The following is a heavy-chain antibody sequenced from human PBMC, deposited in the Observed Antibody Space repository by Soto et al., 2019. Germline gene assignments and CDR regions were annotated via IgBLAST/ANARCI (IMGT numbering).Heavy chain of an antibody. Sequence: ASVKVSCKASGYTFTGYYMHWVRPAPGQGLEWMGWINPNSGGTNYAQKFQGWVTMTRDTSISTAYMELSRLRSDDTAVYYCARDGYSGYDGYDYYYGMDVWGQGTTVTGSS. CDR3: ARDGYSGYDGYDYYYGMDV. D-gene: IGHD5-12*01. V-gene: IGHV1-2*04. CDR1: GYTFTGYY. J-gene: IGHJ6*02. CDR2: INPNSGGT.